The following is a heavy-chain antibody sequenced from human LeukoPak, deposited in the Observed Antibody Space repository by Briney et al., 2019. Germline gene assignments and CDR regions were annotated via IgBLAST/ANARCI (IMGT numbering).Heavy chain of an antibody. V-gene: IGHV3-21*01. CDR2: ISSSSSYI. J-gene: IGHJ3*02. Sequence: GGSLRLSCAASGFTFSSYSMNWVRQAPGKGLEWVSSISSSSSYIYYADSVKGRFTISRDNAKNSLYLQMNSLRAEDTAVYYCARDSGYCSSTSCYFEDAFDIWGQGTMVTVSS. D-gene: IGHD2-2*01. CDR3: ARDSGYCSSTSCYFEDAFDI. CDR1: GFTFSSYS.